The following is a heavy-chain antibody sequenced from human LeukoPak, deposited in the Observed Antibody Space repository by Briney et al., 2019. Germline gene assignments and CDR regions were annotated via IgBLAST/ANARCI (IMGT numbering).Heavy chain of an antibody. CDR2: IYTSGST. Sequence: SETLSLTCTVSGGSISSGDYYWSWIRQPPGKGLEWIGYIYTSGSTNYNPSLKSRATMSVDTSKNQFSLKLSSVTAADTAVYYCARMGLNPLGYPTYFDYWGQGTLVTVSS. D-gene: IGHD3-16*02. V-gene: IGHV4-61*08. CDR1: GGSISSGDYY. CDR3: ARMGLNPLGYPTYFDY. J-gene: IGHJ4*02.